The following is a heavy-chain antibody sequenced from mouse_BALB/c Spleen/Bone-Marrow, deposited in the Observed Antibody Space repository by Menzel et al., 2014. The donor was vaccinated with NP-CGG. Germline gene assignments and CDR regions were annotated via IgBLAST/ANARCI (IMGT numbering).Heavy chain of an antibody. CDR2: INPDSSTI. CDR3: ASLHYYGFFAY. CDR1: GFDFSRYW. Sequence: EVQGVESGGGLVQPRGSLKLSCAASGFDFSRYWMSWVRQAPGKGLEWIGEINPDSSTINYTPSLKDKFIISRDNAKNTLYLQMSKVRSEDTALYYCASLHYYGFFAYWGQGTLVTVSA. J-gene: IGHJ3*01. D-gene: IGHD1-2*01. V-gene: IGHV4-1*02.